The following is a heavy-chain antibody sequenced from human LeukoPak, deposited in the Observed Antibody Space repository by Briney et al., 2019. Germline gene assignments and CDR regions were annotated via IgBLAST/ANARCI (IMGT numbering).Heavy chain of an antibody. J-gene: IGHJ4*02. Sequence: GGSLRLSCAASGFTFRNYLMNWVLQAPGRGLEWVATIKQDGSEKYYVESVRGRFTISRDNAEHSVYLQMNSLRAEDTAVYYCARDKSESRGWDFDYWGQGSLVTVSS. CDR2: IKQDGSEK. D-gene: IGHD3-22*01. V-gene: IGHV3-7*01. CDR1: GFTFRNYL. CDR3: ARDKSESRGWDFDY.